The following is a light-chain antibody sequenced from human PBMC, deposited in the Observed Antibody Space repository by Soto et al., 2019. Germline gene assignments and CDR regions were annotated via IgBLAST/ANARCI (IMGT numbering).Light chain of an antibody. J-gene: IGKJ1*01. Sequence: EILMTQSPATLSVSLGGRATLSCRASQRISATLAWYQQKPGQAPRLLIYSASARATGFPARFRGSGSGTDFTLTICSLESEDLAVYYCKPYNSWPWTFGPGTKVDIK. V-gene: IGKV3-15*01. CDR2: SAS. CDR1: QRISAT. CDR3: KPYNSWPWT.